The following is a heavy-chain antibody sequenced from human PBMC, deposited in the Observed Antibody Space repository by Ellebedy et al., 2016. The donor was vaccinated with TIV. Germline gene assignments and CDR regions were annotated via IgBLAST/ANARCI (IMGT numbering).Heavy chain of an antibody. D-gene: IGHD3-10*01. J-gene: IGHJ4*02. CDR3: ARAVIGKEDFDY. V-gene: IGHV3-30-3*01. Sequence: PGGSLRLSCAASEFTFSYYAMHWVRQAPGKGLEWVAVISHDGSTKYYADSVKGRFTISRDNSKNTLYLQMTSLTTEDTAVYYSARAVIGKEDFDYWGQGGLVSVSS. CDR1: EFTFSYYA. CDR2: ISHDGSTK.